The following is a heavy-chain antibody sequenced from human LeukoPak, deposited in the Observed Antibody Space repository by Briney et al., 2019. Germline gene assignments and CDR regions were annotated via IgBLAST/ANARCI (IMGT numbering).Heavy chain of an antibody. J-gene: IGHJ4*02. CDR2: IYPGDSDT. V-gene: IGHV5-51*01. CDR1: GYSFTNYW. D-gene: IGHD3-22*01. Sequence: GESLKISCKGSGYSFTNYWIGWVRQMPGKGLEWMGIIYPGDSDTKYSPSFQGQVTISADKSISTAYQQWTSLKASDTAMFYCAKLSSGYYSTPFDYWGQGTLVTVSS. CDR3: AKLSSGYYSTPFDY.